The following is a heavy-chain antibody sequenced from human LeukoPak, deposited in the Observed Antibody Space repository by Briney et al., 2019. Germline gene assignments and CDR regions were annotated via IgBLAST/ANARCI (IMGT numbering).Heavy chain of an antibody. CDR3: VRGRGYSAYDSFDY. V-gene: IGHV3-64D*06. Sequence: TGGTLRLSCSASGFTFSSYAIHWVRQALGKGLEYVSAISSNWGSTYNADSVKGRFTISRDNSKNTLYLQMSSLRAEDTAVYYCVRGRGYSAYDSFDYWGQGTLVTVSS. CDR1: GFTFSSYA. D-gene: IGHD5-12*01. CDR2: ISSNWGST. J-gene: IGHJ4*02.